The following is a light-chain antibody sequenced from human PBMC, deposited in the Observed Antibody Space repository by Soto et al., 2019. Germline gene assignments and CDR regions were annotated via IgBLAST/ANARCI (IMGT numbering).Light chain of an antibody. J-gene: IGKJ3*01. Sequence: EIVLTQSPATLSLSPGERATLSCRASQSVSSYLAWYQQKPGQAPRLLIYDASNRATGIPARFSGSGSGTDFTLPISILEPEDFAVYYCQHPEAFGPGTKVDIK. CDR3: QHPEA. V-gene: IGKV3-11*01. CDR2: DAS. CDR1: QSVSSY.